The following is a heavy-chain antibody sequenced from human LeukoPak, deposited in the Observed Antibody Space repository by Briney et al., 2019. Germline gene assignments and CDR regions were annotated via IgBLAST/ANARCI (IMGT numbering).Heavy chain of an antibody. CDR2: IYYSGCT. V-gene: IGHV4-39*01. CDR3: ARSAVDTAMVTWWFDP. Sequence: SETLSLTCTVSGGSISSSSYYWGWIRQPPGKGLEWIGSIYYSGCTYYNPSLKSRVTISVDTSKNQFSLKLSSVTAADTAVYYCARSAVDTAMVTWWFDPWGQGTLVTVSS. D-gene: IGHD5-18*01. J-gene: IGHJ5*02. CDR1: GGSISSSSYY.